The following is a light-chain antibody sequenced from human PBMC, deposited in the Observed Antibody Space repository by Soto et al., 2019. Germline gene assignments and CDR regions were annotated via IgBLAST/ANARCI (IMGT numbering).Light chain of an antibody. CDR1: SGHSSNI. CDR2: LQGSGNY. V-gene: IGLV4-60*02. Sequence: QSVLTQSSSASASLGSSVKLTCTLSSGHSSNIIAWHQQQPGKAPRYLMKLQGSGNYNKGSGVPDRFSGSSSGADRYRTIPNLLFEDESDYYCETWDGNTGVFGGGTKLTVL. CDR3: ETWDGNTGV. J-gene: IGLJ3*02.